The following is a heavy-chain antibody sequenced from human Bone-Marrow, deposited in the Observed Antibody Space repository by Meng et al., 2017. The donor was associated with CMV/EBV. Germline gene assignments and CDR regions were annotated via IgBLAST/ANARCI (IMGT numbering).Heavy chain of an antibody. D-gene: IGHD3-22*01. V-gene: IGHV3-30*04. CDR1: GFLFSSYA. Sequence: SGFLFSSYAMHWVRQAPGKGLEWVAVISYDGSNKYYADSVKGRFTISRDNSKTTLYLQMNSLRAEDTAVYYCARSSSDSSGLYYFDYWGQGTLVTVS. CDR3: ARSSSDSSGLYYFDY. J-gene: IGHJ4*02. CDR2: ISYDGSNK.